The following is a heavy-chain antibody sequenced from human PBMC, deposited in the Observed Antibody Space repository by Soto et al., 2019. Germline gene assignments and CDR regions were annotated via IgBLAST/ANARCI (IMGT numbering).Heavy chain of an antibody. J-gene: IGHJ5*02. CDR2: IYYSGGT. CDR1: GAAVSSVGYF. Sequence: SETLSLTCTVSGAAVSSVGYFYTWVRQPPGKGLEWLGYIYYSGGTNYNPSLKSRVTISLDKSKSQFSLRLISVTAADTAVYYCTREQSDDNYFDPWGQGTLVTVSS. V-gene: IGHV4-61*08. D-gene: IGHD6-19*01. CDR3: TREQSDDNYFDP.